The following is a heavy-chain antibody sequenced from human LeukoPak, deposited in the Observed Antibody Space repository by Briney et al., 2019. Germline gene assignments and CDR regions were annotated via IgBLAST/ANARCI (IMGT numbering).Heavy chain of an antibody. CDR3: ARDLGGERTFDY. CDR1: GDSVSSNSAA. V-gene: IGHV6-1*01. J-gene: IGHJ4*02. D-gene: IGHD5-24*01. CDR2: TYYRSKWYN. Sequence: SQTLSLTCAISGDSVSSNSAAWSWIRQSPSRGLEWLGRTYYRSKWYNDYAVSVKSRITINPDTSKNQFSLKLSSVTAADTAVYYCARDLGGERTFDYWGQGTLVTVSS.